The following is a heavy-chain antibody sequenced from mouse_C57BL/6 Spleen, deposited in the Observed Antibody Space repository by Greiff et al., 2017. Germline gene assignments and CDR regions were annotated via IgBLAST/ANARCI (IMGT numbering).Heavy chain of an antibody. CDR2: IRNKANGYTT. Sequence: EVMLVESGGGLVQPGGSLSLSCAASGFTFTDYYMSWVRQPPGKALEWLGFIRNKANGYTTEYSASVKGRFTISRDNSQSNLYLQMNALRAEDSATYYCARSRGKSAMDYWGQGTSVTVSS. J-gene: IGHJ4*01. V-gene: IGHV7-3*01. CDR3: ARSRGKSAMDY. CDR1: GFTFTDYY.